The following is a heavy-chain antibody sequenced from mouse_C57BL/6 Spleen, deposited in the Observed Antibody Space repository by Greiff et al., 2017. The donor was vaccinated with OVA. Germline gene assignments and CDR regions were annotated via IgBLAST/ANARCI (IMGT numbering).Heavy chain of an antibody. CDR3: ASYYGNYDYFDY. V-gene: IGHV1-22*01. CDR2: INPNNGGT. CDR1: GYTFTDYN. D-gene: IGHD2-1*01. Sequence: EVKLMESGPELVKPGASVKMSCKASGYTFTDYNMHWVKQSHGKSLEWIGYINPNNGGTSYNQKFKGKATLTVNKSSSTAYMELRSLTSEDSAVYYCASYYGNYDYFDYWGQGTTLTVSS. J-gene: IGHJ2*01.